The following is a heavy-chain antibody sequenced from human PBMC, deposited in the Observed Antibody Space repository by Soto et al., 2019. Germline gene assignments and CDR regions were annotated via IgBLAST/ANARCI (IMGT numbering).Heavy chain of an antibody. V-gene: IGHV3-21*01. D-gene: IGHD6-19*01. CDR1: GFTFSSYS. CDR2: ISSSSSYI. CDR3: ARDRQEDYSSGNPGWFDP. Sequence: EVQLVESGGGLVKPGGSLRLSCAASGFTFSSYSMNWVRQAPGKGLEWVSSISSSSSYIYYADSVKGRFTISRDNAKNSLYLQMNSLRAEDTAVYYCARDRQEDYSSGNPGWFDPWGQGTLVTVSS. J-gene: IGHJ5*02.